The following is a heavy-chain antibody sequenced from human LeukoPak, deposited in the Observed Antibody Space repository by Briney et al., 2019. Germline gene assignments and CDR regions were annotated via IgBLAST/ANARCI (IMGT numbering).Heavy chain of an antibody. Sequence: ASVKVSCKASGYTFTSYGISWVRQAPGQGLEWMGWISAYNGNTNYAQKLQGRVTMTTDTSTSTAYMELRSLRSDDTAVYYCARVENWDPNDAFDIWGQGTMVTVSS. CDR2: ISAYNGNT. CDR1: GYTFTSYG. V-gene: IGHV1-18*01. D-gene: IGHD7-27*01. J-gene: IGHJ3*02. CDR3: ARVENWDPNDAFDI.